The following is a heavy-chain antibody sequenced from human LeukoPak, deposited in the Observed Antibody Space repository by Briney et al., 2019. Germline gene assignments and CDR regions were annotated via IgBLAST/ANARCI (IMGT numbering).Heavy chain of an antibody. CDR1: GYTFFSYG. Sequence: ASVKVSCKTSGYTFFSYGITWVRQAPGQGLEWMGWISANNGDTKYAPKFQGRVTMTTESNTRTAYLDVRSLSSDERAVYYCAREGVHSGTTDFWGEGTLITAAS. D-gene: IGHD1-1*01. J-gene: IGHJ4*02. CDR3: AREGVHSGTTDF. V-gene: IGHV1-18*01. CDR2: ISANNGDT.